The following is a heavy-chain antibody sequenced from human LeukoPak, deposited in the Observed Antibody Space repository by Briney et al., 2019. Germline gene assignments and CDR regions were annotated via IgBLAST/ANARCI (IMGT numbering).Heavy chain of an antibody. CDR3: VRDNYGVDY. D-gene: IGHD4-17*01. Sequence: GGSLRLSCAASGFTFSTYWMQWVRQAPGKGLVWVSHINGDGSSTTYADSVKGRFTIPRDNGKNTLYLQMNSLRVDDTAIYYCVRDNYGVDYWGQGTLVTVSS. CDR2: INGDGSST. V-gene: IGHV3-74*01. CDR1: GFTFSTYW. J-gene: IGHJ4*02.